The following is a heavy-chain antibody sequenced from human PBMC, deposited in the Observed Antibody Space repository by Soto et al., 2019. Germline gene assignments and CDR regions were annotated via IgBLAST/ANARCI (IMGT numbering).Heavy chain of an antibody. Sequence: QVQLVQSGAEVKKPGASVKVSCKASGYTFTSYDINWVRQATGQGLEWMGWMNPNSGNTGYAQKFQGRVTMTRNTSIRTAYMERSSLRSEDTAVYYCARDIAVAGNDAFDIWGQGTMVTVSS. CDR1: GYTFTSYD. CDR3: ARDIAVAGNDAFDI. D-gene: IGHD6-19*01. CDR2: MNPNSGNT. J-gene: IGHJ3*02. V-gene: IGHV1-8*01.